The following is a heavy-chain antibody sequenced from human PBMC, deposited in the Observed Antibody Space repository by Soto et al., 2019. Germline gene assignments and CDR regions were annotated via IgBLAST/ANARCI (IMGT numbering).Heavy chain of an antibody. J-gene: IGHJ4*02. CDR1: GFTFSSYA. CDR3: AKFPKPKYQLLWDY. V-gene: IGHV3-23*01. D-gene: IGHD2-2*01. Sequence: GSLRLSCAASGFTFSSYAMSWVRQAPGKGLEWVSAISGSGGSTYYADSVKGRFTISRDNSKNTLYLQMNSLRAEDTAVYYCAKFPKPKYQLLWDYWGQGTLVTVPQ. CDR2: ISGSGGST.